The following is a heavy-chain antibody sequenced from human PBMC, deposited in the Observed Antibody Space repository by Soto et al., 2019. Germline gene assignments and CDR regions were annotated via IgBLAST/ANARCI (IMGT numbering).Heavy chain of an antibody. CDR2: ISYSGST. D-gene: IGHD6-13*01. CDR1: GGSISSYY. J-gene: IGHJ4*02. Sequence: QVQLQESGPGLVKPSETLSLTCTVSGGSISSYYWSWIRQPPGRGLEWIGYISYSGSTNYNPSLKSRVTISVHTSKNQFSLKLSSVTAADTAVYYCARATPVFYYSRSWSLDYWGQGTLVTVSS. CDR3: ARATPVFYYSRSWSLDY. V-gene: IGHV4-59*01.